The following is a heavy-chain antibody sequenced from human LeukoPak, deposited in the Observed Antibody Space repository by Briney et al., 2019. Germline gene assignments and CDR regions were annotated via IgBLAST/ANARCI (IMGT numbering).Heavy chain of an antibody. CDR3: ATEDLFGGKGF. D-gene: IGHD4-23*01. J-gene: IGHJ4*02. V-gene: IGHV1-58*02. CDR2: IVVGSGDT. Sequence: GASVKVSCKASGFTFISSAMQWVRQARGQRLEWIGWIVVGSGDTNYAQKFQERVTITRDMSTSTAYMELSSLTYEDTAVYYCATEDLFGGKGFWGQGTLVTVSS. CDR1: GFTFISSA.